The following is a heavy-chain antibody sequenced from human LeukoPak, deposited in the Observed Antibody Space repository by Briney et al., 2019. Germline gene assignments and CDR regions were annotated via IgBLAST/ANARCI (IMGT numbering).Heavy chain of an antibody. J-gene: IGHJ4*02. D-gene: IGHD4-17*01. CDR2: IYYSGST. Sequence: SETLSPTCTVSGGSISNYYWSWIRQPPGKGLEWIGYIYYSGSTNYNPSLKSRVTISVDTSKNQFSLNLTSVTAADTAVYFCTRSRSIDYGDYGWFVYWGQGTLVTVS. CDR3: TRSRSIDYGDYGWFVY. V-gene: IGHV4-59*08. CDR1: GGSISNYY.